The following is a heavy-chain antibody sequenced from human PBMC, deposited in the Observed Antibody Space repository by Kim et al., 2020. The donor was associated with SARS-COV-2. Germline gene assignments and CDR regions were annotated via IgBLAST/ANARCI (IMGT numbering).Heavy chain of an antibody. CDR2: IYSGGSST. D-gene: IGHD3-22*01. Sequence: GGSLRLSCAASGFTFSSYAMSWVRQAPGKGLEWVSVIYSGGSSTYYADSVKGRFTISRDNSKNTLYLQMNSLRAEDTAVYYCAKDFTWRSLGGYYDYWGQGTLVTVSS. CDR1: GFTFSSYA. CDR3: AKDFTWRSLGGYYDY. J-gene: IGHJ4*02. V-gene: IGHV3-23*03.